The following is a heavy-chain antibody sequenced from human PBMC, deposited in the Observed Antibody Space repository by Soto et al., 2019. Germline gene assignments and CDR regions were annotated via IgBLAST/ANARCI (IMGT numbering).Heavy chain of an antibody. CDR1: GGTFSSYS. V-gene: IGHV1-69*13. J-gene: IGHJ6*02. D-gene: IGHD5-12*01. Sequence: SVKVSCKASGGTFSSYSISWVRQAPGQGLEWMGGIIPIFGTANYAQKFQGRVTITADESTSTAYMELSSLRSEDTAVYYCARRVDRGGYNSYYYGMDGWGQGTTVTVSS. CDR3: ARRVDRGGYNSYYYGMDG. CDR2: IIPIFGTA.